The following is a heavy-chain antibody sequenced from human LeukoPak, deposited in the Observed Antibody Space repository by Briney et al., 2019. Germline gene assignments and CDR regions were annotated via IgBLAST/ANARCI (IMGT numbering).Heavy chain of an antibody. CDR2: ISWNSGSI. CDR1: GFTFDDYA. CDR3: AKGGVGATPYDAFDI. D-gene: IGHD1-26*01. V-gene: IGHV3-9*01. J-gene: IGHJ3*02. Sequence: GGSLRLSCAASGFTFDDYAMHWVRQAPGKGLEWVSGISWNSGSIGYADSVKGRFTISRDNAKNSLYLQMNSLRAEDTALYYCAKGGVGATPYDAFDIWGQGTMVTVSS.